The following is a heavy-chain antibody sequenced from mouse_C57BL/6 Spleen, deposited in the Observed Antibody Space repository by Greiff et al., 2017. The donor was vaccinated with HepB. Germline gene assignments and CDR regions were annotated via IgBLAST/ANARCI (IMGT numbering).Heavy chain of an antibody. CDR1: GYTFTNYW. CDR2: IYPGGGYT. Sequence: VQLQQSGAELVRPGTSVKMSCKASGYTFTNYWIGWAKQRPGHGLEWIGDIYPGGGYTNYNEKFKGKATLTADKSSSTAYMQFSSLTSEDSAIYYCARMGGLYAMDYWGQGTSVTVSS. V-gene: IGHV1-63*01. CDR3: ARMGGLYAMDY. J-gene: IGHJ4*01.